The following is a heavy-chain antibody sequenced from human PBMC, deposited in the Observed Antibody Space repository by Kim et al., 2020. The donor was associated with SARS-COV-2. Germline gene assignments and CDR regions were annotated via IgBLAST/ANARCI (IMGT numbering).Heavy chain of an antibody. D-gene: IGHD3-3*01. J-gene: IGHJ4*02. CDR3: ARAGFGVVIIHFDS. Sequence: ADPVKGRITISRDNAKNSLFLQMNSLRAEDTAVYYCARAGFGVVIIHFDSWGQGTLVTVSS. V-gene: IGHV3-11*05.